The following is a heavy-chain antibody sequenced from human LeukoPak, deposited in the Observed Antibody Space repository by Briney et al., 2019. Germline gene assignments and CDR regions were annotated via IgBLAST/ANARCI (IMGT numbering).Heavy chain of an antibody. V-gene: IGHV4-34*01. CDR1: GGSISGYY. CDR2: IHYTGGT. Sequence: PSETLSLTCAVYGGSISGYYWSWIRQPPGKGLEGVGEIHYTGGTSYNPSLKSRATISIDTSKNQLSLKLSSVTAADTAVYYCARGNILSGYCFDFWGQGALVTVS. CDR3: ARGNILSGYCFDF. D-gene: IGHD3-9*01. J-gene: IGHJ4*02.